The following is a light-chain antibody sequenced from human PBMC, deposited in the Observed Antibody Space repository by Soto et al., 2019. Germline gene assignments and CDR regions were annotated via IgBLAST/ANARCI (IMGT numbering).Light chain of an antibody. J-gene: IGLJ1*01. V-gene: IGLV2-14*01. CDR1: IGDIGSYNR. Sequence: QSALTQPASVSGSPGQSITISCTGTIGDIGSYNRVSWYQQHPGKAPKLIIYEVTDRPSGVSNRFSGSQSGNTASLTISGLQAEDDAEYYCSSYTNINTRACVFGTGTKLTVL. CDR2: EVT. CDR3: SSYTNINTRACV.